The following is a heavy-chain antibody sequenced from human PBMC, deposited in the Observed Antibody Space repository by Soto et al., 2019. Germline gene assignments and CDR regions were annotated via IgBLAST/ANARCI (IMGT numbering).Heavy chain of an antibody. CDR2: IYYSGST. V-gene: IGHV4-39*01. CDR3: ARVVGDVYNSPPWYFDL. D-gene: IGHD3-22*01. CDR1: GGSISSSSYY. Sequence: SETLSLTCTVSGGSISSSSYYWCWIRHPPGKGLEWIGSIYYSGSTYYNPSLKSRVTISVDTSKNQFSLKLSSVTAADTAVYYCARVVGDVYNSPPWYFDLWGRGTLVTVS. J-gene: IGHJ2*01.